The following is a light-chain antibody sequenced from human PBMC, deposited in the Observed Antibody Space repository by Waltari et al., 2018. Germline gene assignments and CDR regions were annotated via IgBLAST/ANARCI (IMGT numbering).Light chain of an antibody. CDR1: QSVSGSY. J-gene: IGKJ1*01. CDR2: GAS. V-gene: IGKV3-20*01. CDR3: QQYGSSPQT. Sequence: EIVLTQSPGTLSLSQGERATLSCRASQSVSGSYVAWYQQKPGQAPRLLIYGASNRATGIPDRFSGSGSGTDFTLTVSRLEPEDFAVYYCQQYGSSPQTFGQGTKVE.